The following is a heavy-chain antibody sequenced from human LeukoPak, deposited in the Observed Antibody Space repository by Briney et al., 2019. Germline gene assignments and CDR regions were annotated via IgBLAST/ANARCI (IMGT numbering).Heavy chain of an antibody. CDR2: INPNSGGT. V-gene: IGHV1-2*02. CDR1: GYTFTGYY. J-gene: IGHJ5*02. CDR3: ARAGAWWTDYYDSSGWFDP. Sequence: GASVKVSCKASGYTFTGYYMHWVRQAPGQGLEWMGWINPNSGGTNYAQKFQGRVTMTRDTSISTAYMELSRLRSDDTAVYYCARAGAWWTDYYDSSGWFDPWGQGTLVTVSS. D-gene: IGHD3-22*01.